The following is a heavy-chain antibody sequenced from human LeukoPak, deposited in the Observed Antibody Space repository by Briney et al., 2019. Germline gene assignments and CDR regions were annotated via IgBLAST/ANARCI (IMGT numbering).Heavy chain of an antibody. D-gene: IGHD1/OR15-1a*01. J-gene: IGHJ4*02. CDR1: GGSISSSSYY. V-gene: IGHV4-39*07. CDR3: ARIHRTGRQN. CDR2: IYYSGST. Sequence: PSETLSLTCTVSGGSISSSSYYWGWIRQPPGKGLEWIGSIYYSGSTNYNPSLKSRVTISVDTSKNQFSLKLSSVTAADTAVYYCARIHRTGRQNWGQGTLVTVSS.